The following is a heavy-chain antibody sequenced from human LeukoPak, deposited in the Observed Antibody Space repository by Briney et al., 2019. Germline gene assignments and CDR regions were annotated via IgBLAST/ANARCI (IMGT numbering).Heavy chain of an antibody. J-gene: IGHJ3*02. CDR3: AREYKIPATGTLGFDI. CDR1: GFTFTTYT. Sequence: GGSLRLSCAASGFTFTTYTISGVRQTPAKGLEWVSAISGSATSTYYADSVKGRFTISRDNSKNTLYLQMSSLRAEDTAIYYCAREYKIPATGTLGFDIWGPGTMVTVSS. D-gene: IGHD1-1*01. V-gene: IGHV3-23*01. CDR2: ISGSATST.